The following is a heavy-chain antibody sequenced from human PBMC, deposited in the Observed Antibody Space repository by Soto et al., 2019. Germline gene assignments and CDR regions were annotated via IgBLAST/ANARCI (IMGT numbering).Heavy chain of an antibody. CDR2: ISWNSGSI. Sequence: GGSLRLSCAASGFTFDDYAMHWVRQAPGKGLEWVSGISWNSGSIGYADSVKGRFTISRDNAKNSLYLQMNSLRAEDTALYYCAKAGVYYYDSSGYYFDYWGQGTLVTVSS. D-gene: IGHD3-22*01. J-gene: IGHJ4*02. CDR1: GFTFDDYA. CDR3: AKAGVYYYDSSGYYFDY. V-gene: IGHV3-9*01.